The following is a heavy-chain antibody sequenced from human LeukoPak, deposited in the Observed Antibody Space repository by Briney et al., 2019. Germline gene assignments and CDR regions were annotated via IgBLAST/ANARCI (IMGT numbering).Heavy chain of an antibody. D-gene: IGHD4-23*01. J-gene: IGHJ4*02. CDR3: VRVRHGGSFDY. CDR2: IRNEANSYTT. V-gene: IGHV3-72*01. Sequence: PGGSLRLSCAASGFTFRNLYMDWVRQAPGKGLEWVGRIRNEANSYTTDYGTSVKCRFTISRDDSKSSLFLQMNSLKTEDTAVYYCVRVRHGGSFDYWGQGTLVTVSS. CDR1: GFTFRNLY.